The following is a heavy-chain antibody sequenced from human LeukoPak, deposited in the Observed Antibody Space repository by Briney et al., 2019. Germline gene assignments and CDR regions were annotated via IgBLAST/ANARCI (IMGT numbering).Heavy chain of an antibody. D-gene: IGHD1-26*01. CDR2: ISGGSATI. CDR3: AKSRWETYAVRAFDI. J-gene: IGHJ3*02. CDR1: GFTFSSYS. V-gene: IGHV3-48*01. Sequence: GGSLRLSCAASGFTFSSYSMNWVRQAPGKGLEWVSYISGGSATIYYVDSVKGRFTISRDNPKNALYLQMNSLRAEDTAVYYCAKSRWETYAVRAFDIWGQGTMVTVSS.